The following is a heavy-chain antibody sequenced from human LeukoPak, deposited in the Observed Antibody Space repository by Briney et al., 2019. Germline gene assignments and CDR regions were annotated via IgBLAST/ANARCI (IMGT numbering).Heavy chain of an antibody. D-gene: IGHD6-19*01. Sequence: PGGSLRLPCAASGFTFSSYSMNWVRQAPGKGLEWVSSISSSSSYIYYADSVKGRFTISRDNAKNSLYLQMNSLRAEDTAVYYCASNSYSSGWYDYWGQGILVTVSS. V-gene: IGHV3-21*01. CDR2: ISSSSSYI. CDR3: ASNSYSSGWYDY. CDR1: GFTFSSYS. J-gene: IGHJ4*02.